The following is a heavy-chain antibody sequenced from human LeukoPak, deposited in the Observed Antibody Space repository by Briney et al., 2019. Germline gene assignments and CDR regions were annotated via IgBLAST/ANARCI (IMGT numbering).Heavy chain of an antibody. Sequence: GGSLRLSCAASGFTFSNYAMTWVRQAPGKGLEWVSSISGGPVYYADSVKGRFTISRDNSKNTLFLQMNSLRAEDTAIYYCAKDSYSHNGIFDALDIWGQGTMVTVSS. CDR2: ISGGPV. CDR3: AKDSYSHNGIFDALDI. D-gene: IGHD2-8*01. CDR1: GFTFSNYA. J-gene: IGHJ3*02. V-gene: IGHV3-23*01.